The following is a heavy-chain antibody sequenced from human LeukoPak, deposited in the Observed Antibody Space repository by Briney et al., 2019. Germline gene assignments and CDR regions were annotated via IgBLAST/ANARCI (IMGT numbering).Heavy chain of an antibody. V-gene: IGHV3-30*18. J-gene: IGHJ4*02. Sequence: PGGSLRLSCAASGFTFSSHGMHWVRQAPGKGLEWVSFILYDGSNEYYADSVKGRFTISRDNSKNTLYLQMNSLRTEDTAVYYCAKDGGGTDFDYWGQGTLVTVSS. CDR3: AKDGGGTDFDY. D-gene: IGHD1-26*01. CDR2: ILYDGSNE. CDR1: GFTFSSHG.